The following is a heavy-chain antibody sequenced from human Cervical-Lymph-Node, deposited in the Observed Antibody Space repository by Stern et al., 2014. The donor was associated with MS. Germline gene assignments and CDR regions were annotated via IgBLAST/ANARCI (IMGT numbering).Heavy chain of an antibody. CDR2: INPSGDSA. V-gene: IGHV1-46*01. CDR1: GYTFTSHY. CDR3: ASGTGSKRPTGNY. Sequence: QVQLVQSGAEVKKPGASVKVSCKASGYTFTSHYMHWVRQAPGQGLEWVGLINPSGDSASYAQKFQGRVTMTRDTSTSTVYMELSSLRSEDTAVYYCASGTGSKRPTGNYWGQGTLVTVSS. J-gene: IGHJ4*02. D-gene: IGHD3/OR15-3a*01.